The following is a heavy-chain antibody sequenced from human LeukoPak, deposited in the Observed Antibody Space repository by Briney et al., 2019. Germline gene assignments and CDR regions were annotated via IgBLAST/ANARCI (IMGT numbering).Heavy chain of an antibody. CDR2: IYSGDNT. V-gene: IGHV3-66*02. J-gene: IGHJ4*02. CDR3: AGRRVLDASFDY. Sequence: QPGGSLRLSCAASGFTVSNNYMSWVRQAPGKGLEWVSVIYSGDNTYYVESVKGRFTISRDNSKNTLFLQMSRLRAEDTAVYYCAGRRVLDASFDYWGQGTLVTVSS. D-gene: IGHD3-16*01. CDR1: GFTVSNNY.